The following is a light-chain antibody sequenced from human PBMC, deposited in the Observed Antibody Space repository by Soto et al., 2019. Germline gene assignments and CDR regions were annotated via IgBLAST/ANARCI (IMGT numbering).Light chain of an antibody. Sequence: EIVMTQSPATLSLSPGEPAPLSCRASQSVHSNLAWFQQHPGQAPRLLIYGASSRATGIPARFSGGGSGTDFTLTISNLEPEDFAVYYCQQRSDWPWTFGQGTKVDIK. CDR2: GAS. V-gene: IGKV3-11*01. CDR1: QSVHSN. J-gene: IGKJ1*01. CDR3: QQRSDWPWT.